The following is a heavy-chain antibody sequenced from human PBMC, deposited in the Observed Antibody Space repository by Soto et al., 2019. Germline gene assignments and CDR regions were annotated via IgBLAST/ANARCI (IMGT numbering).Heavy chain of an antibody. CDR3: ARDQPGYSYGYGLGY. CDR2: ISSSSSYI. Sequence: EVQLVESGGGLVKPGGSLRLSCAASGFTFSSYSMNWVRQAPGKGLEWVSSISSSSSYIYYADSVKGRFTISRDNAKNSRYLQLNSLRAEDTAGYYCARDQPGYSYGYGLGYWGQGNLVIVSS. J-gene: IGHJ4*02. V-gene: IGHV3-21*01. D-gene: IGHD5-18*01. CDR1: GFTFSSYS.